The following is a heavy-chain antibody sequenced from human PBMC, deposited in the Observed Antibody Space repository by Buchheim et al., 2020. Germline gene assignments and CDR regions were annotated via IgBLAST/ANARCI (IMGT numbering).Heavy chain of an antibody. CDR3: ARRSIGSSSGAFDY. CDR1: GFTFSSYG. D-gene: IGHD6-6*01. Sequence: QVQLVESGGGVVQPGRSLRLSCAASGFTFSSYGMHWVRQAPGKGLEWVAVIWYDGSNKYYADSVKGRFTISRDNSKNTLYLQMNSLRAEDTAVYYCARRSIGSSSGAFDYWGQGTL. CDR2: IWYDGSNK. J-gene: IGHJ4*02. V-gene: IGHV3-33*01.